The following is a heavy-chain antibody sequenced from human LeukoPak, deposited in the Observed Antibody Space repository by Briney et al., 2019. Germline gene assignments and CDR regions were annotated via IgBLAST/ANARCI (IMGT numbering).Heavy chain of an antibody. V-gene: IGHV3-21*01. CDR2: ISNDGNYI. J-gene: IGHJ4*02. CDR1: GFTFSSFA. Sequence: GGSLRLSCAASGFTFSSFAMSWVRQAPGKGLEWVSSISNDGNYIYYADSVKGRFTISRDNAKNSLFLQMNSLRVEDTAVYYCANHFACGSTSCPPFDSWGQGTLSPSPQ. CDR3: ANHFACGSTSCPPFDS. D-gene: IGHD2-2*01.